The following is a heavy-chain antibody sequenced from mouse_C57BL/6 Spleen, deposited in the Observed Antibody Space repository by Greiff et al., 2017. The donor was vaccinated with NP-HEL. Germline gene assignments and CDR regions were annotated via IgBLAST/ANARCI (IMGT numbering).Heavy chain of an antibody. Sequence: DVQLVESGGGLVQPGGSLKLSCAASGFTFSDYYMYWVRQTPEKRLEWVAYISNGGGSTYYPDTVKGRFTLSRDNAKNTLYLQISRLKSEDTAMYYWARQRTDYGSSLDYWGQGTTLTVSS. D-gene: IGHD1-1*01. CDR1: GFTFSDYY. CDR3: ARQRTDYGSSLDY. J-gene: IGHJ2*01. V-gene: IGHV5-12*01. CDR2: ISNGGGST.